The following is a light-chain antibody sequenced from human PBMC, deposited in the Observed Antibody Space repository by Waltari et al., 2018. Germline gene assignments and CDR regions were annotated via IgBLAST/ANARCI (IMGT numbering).Light chain of an antibody. V-gene: IGKV3-15*01. CDR2: GAS. CDR3: QQYNNWPYT. CDR1: QSVSSN. Sequence: EIVMTQSPATLSVSPGERATLSCRASQSVSSNLAWYQQKPGQAPRLLIYGASTRATGIPAGFSGIGSGTGFTLSISSLQSEDFAVYYCQQYNNWPYTFGQGTKLEIK. J-gene: IGKJ2*01.